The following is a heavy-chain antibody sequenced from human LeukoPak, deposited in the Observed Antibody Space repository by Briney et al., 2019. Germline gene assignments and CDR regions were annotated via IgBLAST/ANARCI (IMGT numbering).Heavy chain of an antibody. J-gene: IGHJ4*02. CDR2: ISGSGGST. V-gene: IGHV3-23*01. CDR3: ALLGRELTLDY. Sequence: GVSLRLSCAASGFTFSSYAMSWVRQAPGKGLEWVSAISGSGGSTYYADSVKGRFTISRDNSKNTLYPQMNSLRAEDTAVYYCALLGRELTLDYWGQGTLVTVSS. CDR1: GFTFSSYA. D-gene: IGHD1-26*01.